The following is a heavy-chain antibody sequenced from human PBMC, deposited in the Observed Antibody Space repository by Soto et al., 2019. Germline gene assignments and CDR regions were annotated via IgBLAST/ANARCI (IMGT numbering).Heavy chain of an antibody. D-gene: IGHD5-18*01. V-gene: IGHV3-23*01. CDR1: GLTFSSYG. CDR3: ARDYSSYGPFDY. J-gene: IGHJ4*02. CDR2: IDASGGST. Sequence: LRLSRAASGLTFSSYGMSWVRQAPGKGLEWVSGIDASGGSTYYADSEKGRFTISRDNAKNTLYLQMNSLRAEDTAVYYCARDYSSYGPFDYWGQGTLV.